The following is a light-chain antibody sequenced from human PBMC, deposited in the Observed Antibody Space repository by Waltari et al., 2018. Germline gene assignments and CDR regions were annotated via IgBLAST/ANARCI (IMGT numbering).Light chain of an antibody. CDR2: KDS. CDR1: LLSTKY. V-gene: IGLV3-27*01. CDR3: YSATDNNLRV. Sequence: SYELTQPSSVSVSPGQTARITCSGDLLSTKYARWVQQRPGQAPVLVIYKDSERPSGIPERFSGSSSGTTVILTISGAQVEDEADYYCYSATDNNLRVFGGGTKLTVL. J-gene: IGLJ3*02.